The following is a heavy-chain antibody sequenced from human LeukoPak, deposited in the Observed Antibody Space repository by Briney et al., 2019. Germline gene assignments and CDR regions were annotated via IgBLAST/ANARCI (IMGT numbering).Heavy chain of an antibody. J-gene: IGHJ4*02. CDR2: IKEDGSVK. Sequence: GGSLRLSCAASGFTFSSHWMSWVRQAPGKGLEWVANIKEDGSVKNYVDSVKGRFTISRDNAKNSVYLQMNSLRAEDTAVYYCASLSGPWGQGTLVTVSS. CDR1: GFTFSSHW. CDR3: ASLSGP. D-gene: IGHD3-16*01. V-gene: IGHV3-7*01.